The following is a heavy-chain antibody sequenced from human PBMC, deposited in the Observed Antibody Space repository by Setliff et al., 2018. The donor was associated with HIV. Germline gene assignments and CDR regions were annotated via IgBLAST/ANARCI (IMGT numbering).Heavy chain of an antibody. CDR2: SNHSGST. CDR3: ARGFPHCSGGTCSGGRFDS. V-gene: IGHV4-34*01. CDR1: GGSFSGYN. J-gene: IGHJ4*02. D-gene: IGHD2-15*01. Sequence: PSETLSLTCAVYGGSFSGYNWSWIRQPPGKGLEWIGESNHSGSTNYSPSLKRRVTMTLDRAKRQFSLALTSVTAADTAVYYCARGFPHCSGGTCSGGRFDSRGQGILVTVSS.